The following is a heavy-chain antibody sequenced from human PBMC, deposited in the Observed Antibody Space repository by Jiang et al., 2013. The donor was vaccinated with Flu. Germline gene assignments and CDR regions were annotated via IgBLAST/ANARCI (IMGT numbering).Heavy chain of an antibody. CDR2: IYYSGST. J-gene: IGHJ4*02. V-gene: IGHV4-39*07. CDR3: ARLPRVHQWLVQVY. CDR1: GGSISSSSYY. D-gene: IGHD6-19*01. Sequence: GSGLVKPSETLSLTCTVSGGSISSSSYYWGWIRQPPGKGLEWIGSIYYSGSTYYNPSLKSRVTISVDTSKNQFSLKLSSVTAADTAVYYCARLPRVHQWLVQVYWGQGTLVTVSS.